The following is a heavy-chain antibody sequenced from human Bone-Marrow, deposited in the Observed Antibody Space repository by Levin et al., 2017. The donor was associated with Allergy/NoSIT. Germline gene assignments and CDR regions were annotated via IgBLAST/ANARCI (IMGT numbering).Heavy chain of an antibody. Sequence: SETLSLTCTVSGDSITSSNSNWGWIRQSPEKGLEWIGTMYFSGDSFYNPSLKSRVTISVDTSKSQFSLKLTSVTAADTATYYGASEKGDHAWGSFRYFDFWGQGTLVTVSS. CDR1: GDSITSSNSN. CDR3: ASEKGDHAWGSFRYFDF. J-gene: IGHJ4*02. D-gene: IGHD3-16*02. V-gene: IGHV4-39*07. CDR2: MYFSGDS.